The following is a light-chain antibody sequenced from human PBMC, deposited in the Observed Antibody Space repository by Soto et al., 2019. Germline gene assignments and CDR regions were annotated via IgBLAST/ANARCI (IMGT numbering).Light chain of an antibody. J-gene: IGKJ1*01. V-gene: IGKV3-15*01. CDR3: QQYNSWLWT. Sequence: EIVMTQSPATLSVSPGEGATLSCRASQSVSSKLAWYQQKPGQAPRLLIYGASTRATGIPARFSGSGSGTDFTLIISSLQSEDSAVYYCQQYNSWLWTFGQGTQVDI. CDR2: GAS. CDR1: QSVSSK.